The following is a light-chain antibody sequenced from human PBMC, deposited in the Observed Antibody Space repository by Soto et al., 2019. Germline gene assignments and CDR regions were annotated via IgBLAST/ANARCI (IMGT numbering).Light chain of an antibody. CDR2: ATS. V-gene: IGKV1-27*01. Sequence: DIQMTQSPSSLSASVGGRVTITCRASQDISNSLAWYQQKPGEVPKVLIYATSILQSGVPARFSGSGSGTDFTLTISSLQPEDVATYYCQNYNSAPLTFGGGTKVEI. CDR1: QDISNS. CDR3: QNYNSAPLT. J-gene: IGKJ4*01.